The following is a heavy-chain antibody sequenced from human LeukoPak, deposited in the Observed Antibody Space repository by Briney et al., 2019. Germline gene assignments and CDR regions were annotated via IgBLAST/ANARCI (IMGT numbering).Heavy chain of an antibody. J-gene: IGHJ4*02. CDR2: ITPSDGST. CDR1: GYTFTNYH. V-gene: IGHV1-46*01. Sequence: ASVKVSCKASGYTFTNYHIHWVRQAPGQGLEWMGMITPSDGSTNYAQKFQGRVTMTRDMSTSTVYMELSSLRSEDTAVYYCARVGGWYRYFFDYWGQGTLLTVSS. D-gene: IGHD6-19*01. CDR3: ARVGGWYRYFFDY.